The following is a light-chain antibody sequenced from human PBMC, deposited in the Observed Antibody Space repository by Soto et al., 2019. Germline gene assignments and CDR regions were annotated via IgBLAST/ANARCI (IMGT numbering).Light chain of an antibody. CDR1: SSDVGGYNY. CDR3: SSYTSSSTLLVV. CDR2: EVS. J-gene: IGLJ2*01. Sequence: QSALTQPASVSGSPGQSITISCTGTSSDVGGYNYVSWYQQHPGKAPKLMIYEVSNRPSGVSNRFSGSKSGNKASLTISGLQAEDEADYYCSSYTSSSTLLVVFGGGTKLTVL. V-gene: IGLV2-14*01.